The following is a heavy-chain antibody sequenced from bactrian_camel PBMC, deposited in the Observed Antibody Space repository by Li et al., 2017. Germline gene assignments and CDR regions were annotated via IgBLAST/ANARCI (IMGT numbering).Heavy chain of an antibody. Sequence: QLVESGGDLVQPGGSLRLSCEASGFTFSNHVMNWVRQAPGKGLEWVATINFDGRATYYADSVKGRFTISRENAKNTLYLQLNSLKLEDTAMYYCAYGWLGVIGFGLDYWGNGTQVTVS. V-gene: IGHV3S40*01. CDR1: GFTFSNHV. CDR2: INFDGRAT. J-gene: IGHJ7*01. D-gene: IGHD1*01.